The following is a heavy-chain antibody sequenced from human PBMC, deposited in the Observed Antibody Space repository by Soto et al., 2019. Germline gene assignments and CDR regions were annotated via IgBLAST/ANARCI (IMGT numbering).Heavy chain of an antibody. CDR3: GRGRSGQIVVFY. D-gene: IGHD3-3*01. Sequence: ASVKVSCKASGYPFTGRYIHWVRQAPEQGPEWMGEIGPESGATRYAQKFQGRVTMTRDMSITTVYMELNNLSPDDTAVYYCGRGRSGQIVVFYWGQGTPVTVSS. CDR2: IGPESGAT. CDR1: GYPFTGRY. V-gene: IGHV1-2*02. J-gene: IGHJ4*02.